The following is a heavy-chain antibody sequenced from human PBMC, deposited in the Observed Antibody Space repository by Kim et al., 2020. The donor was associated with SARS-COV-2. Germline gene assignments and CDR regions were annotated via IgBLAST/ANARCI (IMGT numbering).Heavy chain of an antibody. V-gene: IGHV3-23*01. CDR3: AKDPFDGKGWRFDD. D-gene: IGHD6-19*01. CDR1: GFTFRDYA. Sequence: GGSLRLSCAASGFTFRDYAMNWVRQAPGKGLEWVSGINGDGGSTFYRDSVKGRFTISRDNSKNTVYLQMNSLRTEDAALYYCAKDPFDGKGWRFDDWGQGTLVTVPS. CDR2: INGDGGST. J-gene: IGHJ4*02.